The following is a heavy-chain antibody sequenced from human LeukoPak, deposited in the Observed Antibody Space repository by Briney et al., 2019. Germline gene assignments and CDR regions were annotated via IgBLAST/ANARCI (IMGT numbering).Heavy chain of an antibody. CDR3: ARGMTRITIFGVVMGEDWQNWFDP. D-gene: IGHD3-3*01. V-gene: IGHV3-23*01. Sequence: GGSLRLSCAASGFTFSSYAMSWVRQAPGKGLEWVWAISGSGGSTYYPDSVKGRFTISRDNDKNSLYLQMNSLRAEDTAVYYCARGMTRITIFGVVMGEDWQNWFDPWGQGTLVTVSS. J-gene: IGHJ5*02. CDR1: GFTFSSYA. CDR2: ISGSGGST.